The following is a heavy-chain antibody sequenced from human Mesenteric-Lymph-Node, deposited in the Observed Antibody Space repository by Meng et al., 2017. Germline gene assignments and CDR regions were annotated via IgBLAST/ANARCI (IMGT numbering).Heavy chain of an antibody. D-gene: IGHD6-13*01. Sequence: SETLSLTCTVSGGSISSSSYYWGWIRQPPGKGLEWIGSIYYSGSTYYNPSLKSRVTISVDTSKNQFSLKLSSVTAADTAVYYCATGLAAAGTGYYFDYWGQGTLVTVSS. CDR2: IYYSGST. J-gene: IGHJ4*02. V-gene: IGHV4-39*07. CDR1: GGSISSSSYY. CDR3: ATGLAAAGTGYYFDY.